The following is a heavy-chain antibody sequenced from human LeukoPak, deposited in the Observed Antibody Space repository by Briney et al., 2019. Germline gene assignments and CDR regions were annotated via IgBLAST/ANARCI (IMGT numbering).Heavy chain of an antibody. V-gene: IGHV3-53*01. D-gene: IGHD3-22*01. J-gene: IGHJ4*02. CDR1: GLTVSTSY. Sequence: GGSLRLSCAASGLTVSTSYMSWVRQAPGKGLEWVSILHSDGSTYYADYVKGRFTISRDNSKNTLYLQMNSLRGDDTAMYYCARDLDYYDSSGSHRRRNYFDYWGQGTLVAVSS. CDR2: LHSDGST. CDR3: ARDLDYYDSSGSHRRRNYFDY.